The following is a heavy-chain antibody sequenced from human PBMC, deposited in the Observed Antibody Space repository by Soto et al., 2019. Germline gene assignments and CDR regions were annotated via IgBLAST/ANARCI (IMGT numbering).Heavy chain of an antibody. D-gene: IGHD6-19*01. Sequence: SETLSLTCAVYGGSLSGYYWSWIRQPPGKGLEWIGEINHSGSTNYNPSLKSRVTISVDTSKNQFSLKLSSVTAADTAVYYCARSVAVACDYWGQGTLVTVSS. V-gene: IGHV4-34*01. J-gene: IGHJ4*02. CDR1: GGSLSGYY. CDR3: ARSVAVACDY. CDR2: INHSGST.